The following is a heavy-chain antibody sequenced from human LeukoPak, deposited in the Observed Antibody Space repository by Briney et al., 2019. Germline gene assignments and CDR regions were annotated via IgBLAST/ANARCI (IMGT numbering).Heavy chain of an antibody. CDR1: GYTFTGYY. D-gene: IGHD2-2*01. Sequence: ASVKVSCKASGYTFTGYYMHWVRQAPGQGLEWMGWINPNSGGTNYAQKFQGRVTMTRDTSISTAYMELSRLRSDDTAVYYCARDLVVVQFYYYYYGMDVWGQGTTVTVSS. CDR3: ARDLVVVQFYYYYYGMDV. J-gene: IGHJ6*02. CDR2: INPNSGGT. V-gene: IGHV1-2*02.